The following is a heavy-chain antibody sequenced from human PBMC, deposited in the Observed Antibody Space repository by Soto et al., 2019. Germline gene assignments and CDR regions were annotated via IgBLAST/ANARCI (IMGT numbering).Heavy chain of an antibody. V-gene: IGHV3-74*01. Sequence: GGSLRLSCAASGFTFSSYWMHWVRQAPGKGLVWVSRINSDGSSTSYADSVKGRFTISRDNAKNTLYLQMNSLRAEDTAVYYCWANYYGSGSLDYWGQGTLVTVPQ. CDR1: GFTFSSYW. CDR2: INSDGSST. D-gene: IGHD3-10*01. J-gene: IGHJ4*02. CDR3: WANYYGSGSLDY.